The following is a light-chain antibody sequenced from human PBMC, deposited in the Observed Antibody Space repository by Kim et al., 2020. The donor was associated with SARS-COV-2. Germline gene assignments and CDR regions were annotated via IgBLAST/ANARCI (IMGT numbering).Light chain of an antibody. J-gene: IGKJ1*01. CDR3: QQSYSTPWT. CDR1: QSISSY. V-gene: IGKV1-39*01. Sequence: ESVGDRVTITCRASQSISSYLNWYQQKPGKAPKLLIYAASSLQSGVPSRFSGSGSGTDFTLTISSLQPEDFATYYCQQSYSTPWTFGQGTKVDIK. CDR2: AAS.